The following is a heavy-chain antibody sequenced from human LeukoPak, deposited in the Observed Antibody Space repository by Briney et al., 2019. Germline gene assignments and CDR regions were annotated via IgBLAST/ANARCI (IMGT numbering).Heavy chain of an antibody. CDR2: INWNGGST. CDR1: GFTFDDYG. J-gene: IGHJ1*01. V-gene: IGHV3-20*04. CDR3: ASGGYCSGGSCSSEYFQH. Sequence: PGGSLRLSCAASGFTFDDYGMSWVRQAPGKGLEWVSGINWNGGSTGYADSVKGRFTISRDNAKNSLYLQMNSLRAEDTALYYCASGGYCSGGSCSSEYFQHWGQGTLVTVSS. D-gene: IGHD2-15*01.